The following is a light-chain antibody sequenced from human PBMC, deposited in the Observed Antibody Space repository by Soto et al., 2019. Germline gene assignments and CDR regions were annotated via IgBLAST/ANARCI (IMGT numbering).Light chain of an antibody. CDR2: AAS. J-gene: IGKJ1*01. Sequence: DIQMTQSPSTLSASVGDRVTITCRASQSVNGWLAWYQQKPGKAPKLLIYAASNLESGVPSRFSGSGSGTEFTLTISSLQPDDSATYYCQRDNSNPWTFGQGTKVEVK. CDR3: QRDNSNPWT. V-gene: IGKV1-5*01. CDR1: QSVNGW.